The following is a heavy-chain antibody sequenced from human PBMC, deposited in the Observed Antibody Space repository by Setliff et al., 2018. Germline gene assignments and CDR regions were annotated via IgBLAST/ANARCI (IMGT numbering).Heavy chain of an antibody. V-gene: IGHV3-23*01. D-gene: IGHD2-21*02. CDR1: GFTFRSYA. CDR3: ARDAGGDYDN. CDR2: ISGSGGST. Sequence: ETLRLSCAASGFTFRSYAMSWVRQATGKGLEWVSAISGSGGSTYYADSVKGRFTIYRDNSKNTLYLQMNSLRLEDTAIYYCARDAGGDYDNWGQGTLVTVSS. J-gene: IGHJ4*02.